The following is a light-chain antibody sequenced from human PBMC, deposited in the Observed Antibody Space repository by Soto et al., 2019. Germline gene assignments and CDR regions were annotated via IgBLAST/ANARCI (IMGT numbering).Light chain of an antibody. CDR2: EVN. Sequence: QSALTQPPSASGTPEQRVTISCTGTSSNVGSYKLVSWYQQHPGKAPKLMIFEVNKRPSGVSNRFSGSKSGNTASLTISGLKVEDEADYYCCSSGGSPTYVFGTGTQLTVL. CDR3: CSSGGSPTYV. V-gene: IGLV2-23*02. J-gene: IGLJ1*01. CDR1: SSNVGSYKL.